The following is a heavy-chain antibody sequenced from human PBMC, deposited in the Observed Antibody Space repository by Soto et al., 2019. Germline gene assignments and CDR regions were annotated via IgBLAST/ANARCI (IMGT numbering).Heavy chain of an antibody. CDR2: IYHSGST. V-gene: IGHV4-30-2*01. CDR1: GGSISSGGYS. Sequence: QLQLQESGSGLVKPSQTLSLTCAVSGGSISSGGYSWSWIRQPPGKGLEWIGCIYHSGSTYYNPSLTGRVTITVDRSKTQFSLKLSSVTASDTAVYYCARVPLIWGQGTLVTVSS. D-gene: IGHD2-8*01. CDR3: ARVPLI. J-gene: IGHJ4*02.